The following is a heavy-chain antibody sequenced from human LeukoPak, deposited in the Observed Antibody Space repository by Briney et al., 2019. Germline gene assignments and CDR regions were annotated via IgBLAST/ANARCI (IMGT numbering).Heavy chain of an antibody. J-gene: IGHJ6*02. CDR2: IIPILGIA. Sequence: SAKVSCKASGGTFSSYAISWVRQAPGQGLEWMGRIIPILGIATYAQKFQGRVTITADKSTSTAYMELSSLRSEDTAVYYCARDLVYCSSTSCWDYYYGMDAWGQGTTVTVSS. V-gene: IGHV1-69*04. CDR3: ARDLVYCSSTSCWDYYYGMDA. CDR1: GGTFSSYA. D-gene: IGHD2-2*01.